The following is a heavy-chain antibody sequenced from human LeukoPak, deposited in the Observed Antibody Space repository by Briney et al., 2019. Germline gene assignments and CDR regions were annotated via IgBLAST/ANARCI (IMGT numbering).Heavy chain of an antibody. CDR1: GFTFDDYA. J-gene: IGHJ4*02. CDR3: AKDSGDY. CDR2: ITWNSGSI. Sequence: GGSLRLSCAASGFTFDDYAMHWVRQAPGKGLEWVSGITWNSGSIGYADSVEGRFTISRDNAKNSLYLQMNSLRAEDTAFYYCAKDSGDYWGQGTLVTVSS. V-gene: IGHV3-9*01.